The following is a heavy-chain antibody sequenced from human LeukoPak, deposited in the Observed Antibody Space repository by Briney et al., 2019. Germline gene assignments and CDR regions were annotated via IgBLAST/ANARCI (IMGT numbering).Heavy chain of an antibody. Sequence: ASVTVSCKASGYTFTGYYMHWVRQAPGQGLEWMGWINPNSGGTNYAQKFQGWVTMTRDTSISTAYMELSRLRSDDTAVYYCARGGGYSGYGDDAFDIWGQGTMVTVSS. V-gene: IGHV1-2*04. CDR2: INPNSGGT. CDR3: ARGGGYSGYGDDAFDI. CDR1: GYTFTGYY. J-gene: IGHJ3*02. D-gene: IGHD5-12*01.